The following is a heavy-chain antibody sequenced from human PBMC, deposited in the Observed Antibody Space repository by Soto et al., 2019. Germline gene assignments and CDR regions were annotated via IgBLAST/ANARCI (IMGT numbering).Heavy chain of an antibody. V-gene: IGHV1-2*02. D-gene: IGHD2-2*01. CDR2: LNPKSGGT. J-gene: IGHJ6*02. CDR3: ARERYQVLSDGMDV. CDR1: GFTFSEYY. Sequence: ASVKVSCKASGFTFSEYYMHWVGEAPGQGLEWMGWLNPKSGGTTYAQKFQGRLTLSRDTSINTAYMELSRLSIDDTALYYCARERYQVLSDGMDVWGQGTTVTVS.